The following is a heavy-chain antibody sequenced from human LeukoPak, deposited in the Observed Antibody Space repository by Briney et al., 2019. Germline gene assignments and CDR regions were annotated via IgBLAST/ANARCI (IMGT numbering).Heavy chain of an antibody. V-gene: IGHV4-39*07. CDR2: IYHSGST. Sequence: SETLSLTCTVSGGSISSSSYYWGWIRQPPGKGLEWIGSIYHSGSTYSNPSLKIRVTISVDTSKNQFSLKLRSVTAADTAVYYCAKHLTNLCLDYWGQGALVTVSS. CDR3: AKHLTNLCLDY. CDR1: GGSISSSSYY. D-gene: IGHD3-10*02. J-gene: IGHJ4*02.